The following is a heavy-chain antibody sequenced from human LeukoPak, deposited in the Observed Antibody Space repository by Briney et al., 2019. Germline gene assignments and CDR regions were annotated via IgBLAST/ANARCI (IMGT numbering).Heavy chain of an antibody. V-gene: IGHV4-34*01. J-gene: IGHJ4*02. CDR1: GGSFSGYY. Sequence: SSETLSLTCAVYGGSFSGYYWSWIRQPPGKGLEWIGEINHSGSTNYNPSLKSRVITSIDTSKNQFSLHLRSVTAADTAVYYCARQGGTSGYDYPYFDYWGQGILVTVSS. D-gene: IGHD5-12*01. CDR2: INHSGST. CDR3: ARQGGTSGYDYPYFDY.